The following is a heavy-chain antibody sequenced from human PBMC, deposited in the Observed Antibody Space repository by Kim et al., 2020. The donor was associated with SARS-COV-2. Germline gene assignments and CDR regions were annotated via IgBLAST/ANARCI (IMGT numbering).Heavy chain of an antibody. Sequence: GTTDYSPSLQSRVTMSVDTSRNQFSLKLTSMTASDSAVYYCAGGGTYYFDHWGQGTLVTVSS. V-gene: IGHV4-59*09. CDR3: AGGGTYYFDH. CDR2: GTT. D-gene: IGHD1-26*01. J-gene: IGHJ4*02.